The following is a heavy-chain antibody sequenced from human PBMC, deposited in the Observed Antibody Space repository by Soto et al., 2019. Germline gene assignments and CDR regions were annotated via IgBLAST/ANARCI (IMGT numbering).Heavy chain of an antibody. CDR1: GFTFSSYG. CDR2: ISYDGSNK. Sequence: GGSLRLSCAASGFTFSSYGIHWVRQAPGKGLEWVAVISYDGSNKYYADSVKGRFTISRDNSKNTLYLQMNSLRAEDTAVYYCAKILQLGDYAYYYYGMDVWGQGTTVTSP. J-gene: IGHJ6*02. D-gene: IGHD4-17*01. CDR3: AKILQLGDYAYYYYGMDV. V-gene: IGHV3-30*18.